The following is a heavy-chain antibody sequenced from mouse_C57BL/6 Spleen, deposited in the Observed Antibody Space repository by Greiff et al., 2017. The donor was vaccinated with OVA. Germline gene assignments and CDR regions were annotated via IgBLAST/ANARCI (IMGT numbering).Heavy chain of an antibody. CDR3: TRPPYGSSRYYAMDY. CDR2: IDPETGGT. Sequence: LQESGAELVRPGASVTLSCKASGYTFTDYEMHWVKQTPVHGLEWIGAIDPETGGTAYNQKFKGKAILTADTSSSTAYMGLRSLTSEDSSVYYCTRPPYGSSRYYAMDYWGQGTSVTVSS. V-gene: IGHV1-15*01. CDR1: GYTFTDYE. D-gene: IGHD1-1*01. J-gene: IGHJ4*01.